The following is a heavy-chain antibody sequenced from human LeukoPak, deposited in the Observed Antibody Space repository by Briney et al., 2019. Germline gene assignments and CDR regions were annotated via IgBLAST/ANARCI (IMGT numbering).Heavy chain of an antibody. CDR2: IYHSGST. J-gene: IGHJ6*03. CDR1: GGSISTSNW. Sequence: PSETLSLTRTVSGGSISTSNWWSWVRQPPGKGLEWIGEIYHSGSTNYSPSLKSRVTISVDKSKNQFSLKLTSVTAADTAVYYCARVPPPYYDYLWGSIGDMDVWGKGTTVTVSS. D-gene: IGHD3-16*01. CDR3: ARVPPPYYDYLWGSIGDMDV. V-gene: IGHV4-4*02.